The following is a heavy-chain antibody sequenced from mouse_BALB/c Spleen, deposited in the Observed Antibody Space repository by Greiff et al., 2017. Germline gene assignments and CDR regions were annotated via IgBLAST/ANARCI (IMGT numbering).Heavy chain of an antibody. Sequence: EVQRVESGGGLVQPGGSLRLSCATSGFTFTDYYMSWVRQPPGKALEWLGFIRNKANGYTTEYSASVKGRFTISRDNSQSILYLQMNTLRAEDSATYYCARDYSGYYAMDYWGQGTSVTVSS. J-gene: IGHJ4*01. CDR2: IRNKANGYTT. V-gene: IGHV7-3*02. CDR1: GFTFTDYY. CDR3: ARDYSGYYAMDY. D-gene: IGHD3-1*01.